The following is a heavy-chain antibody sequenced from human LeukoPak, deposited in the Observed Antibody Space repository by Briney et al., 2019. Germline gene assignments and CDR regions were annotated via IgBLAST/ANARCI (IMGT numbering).Heavy chain of an antibody. V-gene: IGHV1-69*06. D-gene: IGHD3-3*01. CDR1: GYTFTSYG. Sequence: SVKVSCKASGYTFTSYGISWVRQAPGQGLEWMGGIIPIFGTVNYAQKFQGRVTITADKSTSTAYLELNSLRSEDTAVYFCARSLFRFLEWSYRSYYYYYMDVWGKGTTVTVSS. CDR2: IIPIFGTV. CDR3: ARSLFRFLEWSYRSYYYYYMDV. J-gene: IGHJ6*03.